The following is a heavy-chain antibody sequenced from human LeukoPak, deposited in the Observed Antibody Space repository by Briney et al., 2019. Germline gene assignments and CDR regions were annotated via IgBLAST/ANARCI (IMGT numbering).Heavy chain of an antibody. J-gene: IGHJ4*02. CDR2: INPNSGGT. Sequence: ASVTVSCKASGYTFTGYYMHWVRQAPGQGLEWMGWINPNSGGTNYAQKFQGRVTMTRDTSISTAYMELSRLRSDDTAVYYCARVEEGASSGWYGIDYWGQGTLVTVSS. D-gene: IGHD6-19*01. V-gene: IGHV1-2*02. CDR3: ARVEEGASSGWYGIDY. CDR1: GYTFTGYY.